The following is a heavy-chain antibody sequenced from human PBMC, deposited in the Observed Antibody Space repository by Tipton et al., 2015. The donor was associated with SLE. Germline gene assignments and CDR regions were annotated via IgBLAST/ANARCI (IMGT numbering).Heavy chain of an antibody. D-gene: IGHD2-15*01. V-gene: IGHV4-61*09. CDR1: GGSISSGSYY. J-gene: IGHJ6*03. CDR2: IYTSGST. CDR3: ARGVVYCSGGICYFPYYYYMDV. Sequence: TLSLTCTVSGGSISSGSYYWSWIRQPAGKGLEWIGYIYTSGSTNYNPSLKSRVTISVDTSKNQFSLKLSSVTAADTAVYYCARGVVYCSGGICYFPYYYYMDVWGKGTTVTVSS.